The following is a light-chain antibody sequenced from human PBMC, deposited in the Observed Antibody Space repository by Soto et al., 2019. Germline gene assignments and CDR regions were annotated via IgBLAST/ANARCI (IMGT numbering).Light chain of an antibody. J-gene: IGLJ1*01. CDR1: SSDIGGYNY. CDR2: DVS. CDR3: STYTSSSTPYD. V-gene: IGLV2-14*01. Sequence: QSVLTQPASVSGSPGQSITISCTGTSSDIGGYNYVSWYQQHPGKAPKLMIYDVSNRPSGVSNRFSGSKSGNTASLTISGLQAEDEADYYCSTYTSSSTPYDFGTGTKVTVL.